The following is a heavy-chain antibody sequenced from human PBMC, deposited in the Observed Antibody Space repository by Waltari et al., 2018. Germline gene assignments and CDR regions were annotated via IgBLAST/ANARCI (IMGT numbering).Heavy chain of an antibody. J-gene: IGHJ4*02. CDR2: IYFSGST. V-gene: IGHV4-59*01. Sequence: VQLQESGPGLVKPSETLSLTCTVSGASLSGYYWTWIRQPPGKGLEWIGYIYFSGSTNYNPSLKSRLTMSVDTSKNQFSLKLTSVTAADTAVYYCARRSGNYGQDFDYWGQGILVTVSS. CDR1: GASLSGYY. CDR3: ARRSGNYGQDFDY. D-gene: IGHD1-7*01.